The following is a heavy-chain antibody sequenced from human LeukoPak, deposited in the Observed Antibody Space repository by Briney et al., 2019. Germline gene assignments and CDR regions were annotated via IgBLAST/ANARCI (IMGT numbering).Heavy chain of an antibody. V-gene: IGHV3-30*03. CDR2: ISYDGSNK. CDR1: GFTFSSYG. CDR3: ARENQVRTFRGVTLDRIYYYYGMDV. Sequence: PGRSLRLSCAASGFTFSSYGMHWVRQAPGKGLEWVAVISYDGSNKYYADSVKGRFTISRDNAKNSLYLQMNSLRAEDTAVYYCARENQVRTFRGVTLDRIYYYYGMDVWGKGTTVTVSS. J-gene: IGHJ6*04. D-gene: IGHD3-10*01.